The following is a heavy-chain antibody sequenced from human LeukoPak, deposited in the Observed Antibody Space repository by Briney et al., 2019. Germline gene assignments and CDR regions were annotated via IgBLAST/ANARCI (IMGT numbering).Heavy chain of an antibody. V-gene: IGHV3-53*01. D-gene: IGHD3-16*01. CDR2: IYSGGLT. CDR3: ARDEVTSGGGLES. J-gene: IGHJ4*02. Sequence: GGSLRLSCAASGFAVNTKFMHWVRQAPGKGLEWFSVIYSGGLTYYADSVEGRFTISRDNSKNTLYLHMNSLRAEDTAVYYCARDEVTSGGGLESWGQGTLVIASS. CDR1: GFAVNTKF.